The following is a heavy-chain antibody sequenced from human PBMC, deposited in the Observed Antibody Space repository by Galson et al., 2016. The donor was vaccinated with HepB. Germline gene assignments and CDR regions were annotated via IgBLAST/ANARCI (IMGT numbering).Heavy chain of an antibody. Sequence: CAISGDSVSSDSAAWNWIRQSPSRGLEWLGRTYLRSKWHNDYAVSVNSRITINPDTSKNQFSLQLNSVTPEDTAVYYCARVSYYGSGSYYKIHYYYYGMDVWGQGTTVTVSS. CDR2: TYLRSKWHN. CDR1: GDSVSSDSAA. CDR3: ARVSYYGSGSYYKIHYYYYGMDV. V-gene: IGHV6-1*01. J-gene: IGHJ6*02. D-gene: IGHD3-10*01.